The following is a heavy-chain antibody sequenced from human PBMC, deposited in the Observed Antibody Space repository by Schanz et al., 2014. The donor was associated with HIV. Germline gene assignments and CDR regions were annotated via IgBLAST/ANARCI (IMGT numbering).Heavy chain of an antibody. CDR1: GLGFDFAW. CDR2: IKTKADGGAT. Sequence: EVQLVESGGAWVKPGGSLRLSCAVSGLGFDFAWMSWVRHVSGKGLQWVGRIKTKADGGATDYAVPVKGRFSISRNDSKTTLFLQMDSLKTEDTGIYYCTTDGQIRGIYWGQGTLVTVSS. V-gene: IGHV3-15*02. D-gene: IGHD3-3*01. J-gene: IGHJ4*02. CDR3: TTDGQIRGIY.